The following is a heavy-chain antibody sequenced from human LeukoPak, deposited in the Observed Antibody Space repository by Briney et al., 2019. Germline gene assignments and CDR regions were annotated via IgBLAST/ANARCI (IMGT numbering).Heavy chain of an antibody. Sequence: PGGSLRLSCTASTFTLSAYGVRWVRQAPGKGLEWVSSISSSSTYIYYADSLKGRFTISRDNAKNSLYLQMNSLRAEDTAVYYCARDFPRDNDAFDIWGQGTMVTVSS. CDR1: TFTLSAYG. CDR2: ISSSSTYI. V-gene: IGHV3-21*01. J-gene: IGHJ3*02. CDR3: ARDFPRDNDAFDI.